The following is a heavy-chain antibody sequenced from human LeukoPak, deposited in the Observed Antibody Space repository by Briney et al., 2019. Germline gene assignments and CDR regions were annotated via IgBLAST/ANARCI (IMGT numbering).Heavy chain of an antibody. V-gene: IGHV5-51*01. CDR3: ARRHDNTDYWTH. CDR1: GYSFTNYW. D-gene: IGHD4-11*01. J-gene: IGHJ4*01. CDR2: IYPGGSDT. Sequence: GESLKISCKGSGYSFTNYWIGWVRQMPGKGLEWMGIIYPGGSDTRYSPSFQGQVTISADKSITTAYLRWSSLKASDTAMYYCARRHDNTDYWTHWGHRTLVTVSS.